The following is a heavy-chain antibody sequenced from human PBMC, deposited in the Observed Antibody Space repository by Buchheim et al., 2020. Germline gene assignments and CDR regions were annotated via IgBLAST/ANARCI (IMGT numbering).Heavy chain of an antibody. Sequence: QVHLVQSGAEVKKPGARVKVSCTASGYTFTSYNVHWVRQAPGQGLEWLGIINPGGDSASYAQKFQGRLTMTRDTYTSTVYMELSSLRSEDTAVYYCARDECRASACYSRAYYYFDFWGQGTL. J-gene: IGHJ4*02. D-gene: IGHD2/OR15-2a*01. CDR1: GYTFTSYN. V-gene: IGHV1-46*01. CDR2: INPGGDSA. CDR3: ARDECRASACYSRAYYYFDF.